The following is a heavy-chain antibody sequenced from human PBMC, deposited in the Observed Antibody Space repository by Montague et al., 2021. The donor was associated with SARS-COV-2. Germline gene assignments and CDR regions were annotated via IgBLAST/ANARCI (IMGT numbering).Heavy chain of an antibody. D-gene: IGHD5-12*01. CDR2: INHSGST. V-gene: IGHV4-34*01. Sequence: SETLSLTCAVYGGSFSGYYWNWIRQPPGKGLEWIGEINHSGSTNYNLSLKSRVTISVDTSNNQFSLKLTSVTAADTAVYYCARGPTNNIGMVATRLDYWGQGTLVTVSS. J-gene: IGHJ4*02. CDR1: GGSFSGYY. CDR3: ARGPTNNIGMVATRLDY.